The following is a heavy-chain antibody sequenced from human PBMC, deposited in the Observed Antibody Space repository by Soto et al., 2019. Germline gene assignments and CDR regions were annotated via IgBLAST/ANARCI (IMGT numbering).Heavy chain of an antibody. D-gene: IGHD2-15*01. Sequence: PSETLSLTCTVSGGSISSGGYYWSWIRQHPGRGLEWIGYIYYNGNTYYNPSLKSRVTVSVDTSKNQFSLNVRSVTAADTAAYYCARCSLVVIPVPGFDPWGQGTLVTVSS. CDR1: GGSISSGGYY. J-gene: IGHJ5*02. CDR2: IYYNGNT. V-gene: IGHV4-31*03. CDR3: ARCSLVVIPVPGFDP.